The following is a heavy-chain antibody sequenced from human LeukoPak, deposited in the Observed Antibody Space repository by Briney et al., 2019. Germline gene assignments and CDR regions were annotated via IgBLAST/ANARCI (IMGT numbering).Heavy chain of an antibody. CDR3: ARTVSSGWGPKFDY. D-gene: IGHD6-19*01. Sequence: PSETLSLTCTVSGGSISSYYWSWIRQPAGKGPEWIGRIYTSGSTNYNTSLKSRVTMSLDKSKNQFSLKLSSVTAADTAVYYCARTVSSGWGPKFDYWGQGTLVTVSS. CDR1: GGSISSYY. CDR2: IYTSGST. V-gene: IGHV4-4*07. J-gene: IGHJ4*02.